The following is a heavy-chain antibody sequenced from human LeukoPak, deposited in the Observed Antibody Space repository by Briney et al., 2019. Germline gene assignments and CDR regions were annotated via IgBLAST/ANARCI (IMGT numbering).Heavy chain of an antibody. D-gene: IGHD1-20*01. J-gene: IGHJ5*02. Sequence: PGGSLRLSCAASGFTFDDYAMHWVRQAPGKGLEWVSGISWNSGSIGYADSVKGRFTISRDNAKNSLYLQMNSLRAEDTALYYCAKGGYNWNPFDPWGQGTLVTVSS. CDR1: GFTFDDYA. CDR2: ISWNSGSI. V-gene: IGHV3-9*01. CDR3: AKGGYNWNPFDP.